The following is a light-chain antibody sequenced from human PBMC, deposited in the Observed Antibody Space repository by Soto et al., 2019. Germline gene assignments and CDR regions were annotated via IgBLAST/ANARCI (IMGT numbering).Light chain of an antibody. CDR1: QSVNSY. V-gene: IGKV3-11*01. J-gene: IGKJ1*01. Sequence: EIVLTQSPATLSLSPGERATLSCRASQSVNSYLAWFQQRPGQAPRLLIYDASNRATGIPARFSGSGSGTDFTLTISSLESEDVAVYYCQQRSNWPWTFGQGTKVEIK. CDR3: QQRSNWPWT. CDR2: DAS.